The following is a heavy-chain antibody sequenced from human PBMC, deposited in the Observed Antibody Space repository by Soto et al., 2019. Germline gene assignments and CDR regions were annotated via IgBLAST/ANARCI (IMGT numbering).Heavy chain of an antibody. J-gene: IGHJ4*02. CDR2: ISGSGGST. CDR1: GFTFSSYA. Sequence: PGGSLRLSCAASGFTFSSYAMSWVRQAPGKGLEWVSAISGSGGSTYYADSVKGRFTISRDNSKNTLYLQMNSLRAKDTAVYYCAKARGSWLPEYYFDYWGQGTLVTVSS. D-gene: IGHD2-15*01. V-gene: IGHV3-23*01. CDR3: AKARGSWLPEYYFDY.